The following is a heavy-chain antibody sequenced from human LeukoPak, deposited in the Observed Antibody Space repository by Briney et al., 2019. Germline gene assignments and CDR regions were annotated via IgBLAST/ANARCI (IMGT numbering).Heavy chain of an antibody. V-gene: IGHV3-21*01. CDR3: ARGTYYYDSSGYPHDY. Sequence: GGSLRLSCAASGFTSSSYSMNWVRQAPGKGLEWVSSISSSSSYIYYADSVKGRFTISRDNAKNSLYLRMNSLRAEDTAVYYCARGTYYYDSSGYPHDYWGQGTLVTVSS. CDR2: ISSSSSYI. D-gene: IGHD3-22*01. J-gene: IGHJ4*02. CDR1: GFTSSSYS.